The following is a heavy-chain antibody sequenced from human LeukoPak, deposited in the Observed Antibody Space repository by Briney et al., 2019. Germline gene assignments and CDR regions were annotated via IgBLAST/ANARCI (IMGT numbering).Heavy chain of an antibody. CDR1: GYTFTGYY. J-gene: IGHJ4*02. CDR2: INPNSGGT. Sequence: ASVKVSCKASGYTFTGYYMHWVRQAPGQGLEWIGWINPNSGGTNYAQKFQGRVTMTRDTSISTAYMELSRLRSDGTAVYYCAREGKYYYDSSGSGRFDYWGQGTLVTVSS. D-gene: IGHD3-22*01. CDR3: AREGKYYYDSSGSGRFDY. V-gene: IGHV1-2*02.